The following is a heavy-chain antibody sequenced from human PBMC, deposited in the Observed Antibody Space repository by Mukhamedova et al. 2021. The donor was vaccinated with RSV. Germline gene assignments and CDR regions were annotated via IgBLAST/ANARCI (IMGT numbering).Heavy chain of an antibody. D-gene: IGHD5-18*01. CDR2: IKQDGSER. J-gene: IGHJ4*02. CDR3: ARDTASAGGAGMYDN. Sequence: MSWVRQAPGKGLEWVANIKQDGSERHYVDSVKGRFTISRDNARNSLYLQMNSLRVEDTAVYYCARDTASAGGAGMYDNWGQGTLV. V-gene: IGHV3-7*04.